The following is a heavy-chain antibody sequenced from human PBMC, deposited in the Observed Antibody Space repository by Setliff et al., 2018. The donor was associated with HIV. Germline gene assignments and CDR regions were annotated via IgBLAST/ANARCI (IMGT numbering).Heavy chain of an antibody. CDR3: ARQFLDWSIDYYSRYYMDV. Sequence: GASAKVSCKASGYTFTSYGISWVRQAPGQGLEWMGWISAYNGNTHYAQRLQGRVTMTTDTSTRTAYMELRSLRSDDTAVYYCARQFLDWSIDYYSRYYMDVWGKGTTVTVSS. D-gene: IGHD3-3*01. J-gene: IGHJ6*03. CDR2: ISAYNGNT. CDR1: GYTFTSYG. V-gene: IGHV1-18*01.